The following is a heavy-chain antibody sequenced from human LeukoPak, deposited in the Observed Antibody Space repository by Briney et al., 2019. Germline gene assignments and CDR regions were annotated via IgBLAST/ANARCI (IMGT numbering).Heavy chain of an antibody. J-gene: IGHJ5*02. V-gene: IGHV1-8*03. CDR2: MNPNSGNT. CDR3: ARAFFPEDQLLPGFWFDP. CDR1: GYTFTSYD. D-gene: IGHD2-2*01. Sequence: ASVKVSCKASGYTFTSYDINWVRQATGQGLEWMGWMNPNSGNTGYAQKFQGRVTITRNTSISTAYMELSSLRSEDTAVYYCARAFFPEDQLLPGFWFDPWGQGTLVTVSS.